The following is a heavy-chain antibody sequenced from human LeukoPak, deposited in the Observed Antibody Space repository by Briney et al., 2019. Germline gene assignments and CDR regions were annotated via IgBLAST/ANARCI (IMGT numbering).Heavy chain of an antibody. J-gene: IGHJ4*02. CDR3: ARSYGSGNYFDY. CDR1: GGSFSGYY. Sequence: SETLSLTCAVYGGSFSGYYWTWIRQPPGEGLEWIGEINHSGSTNYSPSLKSRVTISVDTSKNQFSLKLTSVTAADTAVYYCARSYGSGNYFDYWGQGTPVTVSS. CDR2: INHSGST. V-gene: IGHV4-34*01. D-gene: IGHD3-10*01.